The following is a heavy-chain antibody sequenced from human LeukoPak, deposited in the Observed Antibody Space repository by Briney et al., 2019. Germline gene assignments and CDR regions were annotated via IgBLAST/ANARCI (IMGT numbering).Heavy chain of an antibody. CDR1: GFTFSTYA. D-gene: IGHD6-19*01. CDR2: IRSDGSNK. V-gene: IGHV3-30*04. Sequence: PGRSLRLSCAASGFTFSTYAMHWVRQAPGKGLEWMAFIRSDGSNKYYADSVKGRFTISGDNSKNTLYLQMNSLRAEDTAVYYCARILDSAWGELGYWGQGTLVTVSS. CDR3: ARILDSAWGELGY. J-gene: IGHJ4*02.